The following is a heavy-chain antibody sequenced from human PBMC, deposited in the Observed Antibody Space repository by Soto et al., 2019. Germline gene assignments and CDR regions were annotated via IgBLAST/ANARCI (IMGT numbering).Heavy chain of an antibody. D-gene: IGHD3-9*01. Sequence: QVQLVQSGAEVKKPGASVKVSCKASGYTFTSYGISWVRQAPGQGLEWMGGISAYNGNTNYAQTLQGRVTMTTDTSTSTAYMELRSLRSDDTAVYYCARDSLYDILTGYYSPWYYYYMDVWGKGTTVTVSS. J-gene: IGHJ6*03. CDR3: ARDSLYDILTGYYSPWYYYYMDV. CDR2: ISAYNGNT. CDR1: GYTFTSYG. V-gene: IGHV1-18*01.